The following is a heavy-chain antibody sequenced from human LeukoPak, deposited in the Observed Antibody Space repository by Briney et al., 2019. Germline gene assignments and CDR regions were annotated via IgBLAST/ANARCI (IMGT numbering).Heavy chain of an antibody. D-gene: IGHD4-17*01. J-gene: IGHJ4*02. Sequence: SVKVSCKASGGTFSSYAISWVRQAPGQGLEWMGGIIPIFGTANYAQKFQGRVTITADKSTSTAYMELSGLRSEDTAVYYCARDFGRDGDPFDYWGQGTQVTVSS. CDR1: GGTFSSYA. CDR3: ARDFGRDGDPFDY. CDR2: IIPIFGTA. V-gene: IGHV1-69*06.